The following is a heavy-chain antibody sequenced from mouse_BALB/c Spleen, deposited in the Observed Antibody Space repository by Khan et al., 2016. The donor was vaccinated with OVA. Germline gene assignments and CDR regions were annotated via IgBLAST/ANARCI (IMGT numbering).Heavy chain of an antibody. J-gene: IGHJ4*01. CDR1: GFSLTSYG. D-gene: IGHD2-3*01. CDR3: AGFDASYYAMDY. Sequence: QVQLKESGPGLVAPSQSLSITCTVSGFSLTSYGVSWVRQPPGKGLEWLGVIWGDGITNIHSALISSLSIRKDNSKTQDSLKLNSLPTDDTATYYCAGFDASYYAMDYWGQGTPVIVSS. V-gene: IGHV2-3*01. CDR2: IWGDGIT.